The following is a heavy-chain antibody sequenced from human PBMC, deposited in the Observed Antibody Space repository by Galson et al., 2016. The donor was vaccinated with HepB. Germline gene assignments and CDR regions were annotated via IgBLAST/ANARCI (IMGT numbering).Heavy chain of an antibody. CDR3: ARLDVVRGRDY. V-gene: IGHV3-53*01. CDR1: GFTVSNNY. D-gene: IGHD3/OR15-3a*01. J-gene: IGHJ4*02. Sequence: SLRLSCAVSGFTVSNNYMSWVRQAPGKGLEWVSVIYSGGGTYYADAVKGRFTISRDNSKHTVYLQMNSLRAEDTAVYYCARLDVVRGRDYWGQGTLVTVSS. CDR2: IYSGGGT.